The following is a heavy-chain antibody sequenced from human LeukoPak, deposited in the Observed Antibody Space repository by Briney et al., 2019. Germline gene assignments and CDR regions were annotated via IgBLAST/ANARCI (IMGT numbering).Heavy chain of an antibody. CDR3: AKDYDSSGYPFDY. CDR2: ISGRGGST. J-gene: IGHJ4*02. CDR1: GFTFSSYA. V-gene: IGHV3-23*01. Sequence: GGSLRLSCAASGFTFSSYAMSWVRQAPGKGLEWVSAISGRGGSTYYADSVKGRFTTSRDNSKNTLYLQMNSLRAEDTAVYYCAKDYDSSGYPFDYWGQGTLVTVSS. D-gene: IGHD3-22*01.